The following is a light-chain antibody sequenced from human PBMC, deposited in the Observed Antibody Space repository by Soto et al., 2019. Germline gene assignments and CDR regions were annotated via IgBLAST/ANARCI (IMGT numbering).Light chain of an antibody. Sequence: DIQMTQSPSSLSASVGDRVTITCQASQDISNYLDWYQQKPGKAPHLLIYYASNLETGVPSRFSRSGSGTDFTFAISSLQTEDNATYYCQQYDNITPYTFGQGTKLEIK. V-gene: IGKV1-33*01. CDR1: QDISNY. CDR3: QQYDNITPYT. CDR2: YAS. J-gene: IGKJ2*01.